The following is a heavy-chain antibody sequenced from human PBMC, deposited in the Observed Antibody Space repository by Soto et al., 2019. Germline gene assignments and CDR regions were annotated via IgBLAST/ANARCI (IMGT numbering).Heavy chain of an antibody. CDR3: AHPRGFGVFDGYDI. Sequence: PGGSLRLSCAASGFTFSTYAMSWVRQAPGKGLEWVSAISNSGGTAYYADSVQGRFTISRDNSMNTLFLQMHSLRIEDTAVYYCAHPRGFGVFDGYDIWGQGTMVTVS. CDR1: GFTFSTYA. J-gene: IGHJ3*02. V-gene: IGHV3-23*01. D-gene: IGHD3-10*01. CDR2: ISNSGGTA.